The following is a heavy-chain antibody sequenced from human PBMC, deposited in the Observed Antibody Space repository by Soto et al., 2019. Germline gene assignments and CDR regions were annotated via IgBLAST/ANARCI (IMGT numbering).Heavy chain of an antibody. CDR3: AKRTSNGDYYFDY. CDR1: GFTFNNYA. Sequence: GGSLRLSCAASGFTFNNYAMSWVRQAPGKGLEWVSAISGSGGSTYYADSVKGRFSISRDNSKNTLYLQMNSLRAEDTAVYYCAKRTSNGDYYFDYWGQGTLVTVSS. CDR2: ISGSGGST. J-gene: IGHJ4*02. D-gene: IGHD2-2*01. V-gene: IGHV3-23*01.